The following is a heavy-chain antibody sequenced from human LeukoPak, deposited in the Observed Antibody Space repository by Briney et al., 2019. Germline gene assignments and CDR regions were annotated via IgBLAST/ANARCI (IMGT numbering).Heavy chain of an antibody. Sequence: GGSLRLSCSASGFTFSNYAMHWVRQAPGKGLEYVSAISYNGGSTYYADSVKGRFTISRDNSKNTLYLQMSSLRAEDTAVYYCVRGRFCSTASCYDAFDIWGQGTMVTVSS. CDR3: VRGRFCSTASCYDAFDI. CDR1: GFTFSNYA. V-gene: IGHV3-64D*06. CDR2: ISYNGGST. J-gene: IGHJ3*02. D-gene: IGHD2-2*01.